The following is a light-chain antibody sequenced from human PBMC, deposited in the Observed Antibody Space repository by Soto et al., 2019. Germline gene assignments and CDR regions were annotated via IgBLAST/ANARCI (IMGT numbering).Light chain of an antibody. CDR1: QSVSSSY. CDR3: QQYGSSPGA. CDR2: GAS. Sequence: EIVLTQFPGTLSLSTGERATLSCRASQSVSSSYLAWYQQKPGQAPRLLIYGASSRATGIPDRFSGSGSGTDFTLTISRLEPEDFAVYYCQQYGSSPGAFGQGTKVDIK. J-gene: IGKJ1*01. V-gene: IGKV3-20*01.